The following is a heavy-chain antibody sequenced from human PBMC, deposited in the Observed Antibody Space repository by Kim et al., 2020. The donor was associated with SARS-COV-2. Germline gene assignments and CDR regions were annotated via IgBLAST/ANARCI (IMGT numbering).Heavy chain of an antibody. CDR3: ARTHYGDYMFGYYYYGMDV. CDR2: IIPIFGTA. CDR1: GGTFSSYA. Sequence: SVKVSCKASGGTFSSYAISWVRQAPGQGLEWMGGIIPIFGTANYAQKFQGRVTITADESTSTAYMELSSLRSEDTAVYYCARTHYGDYMFGYYYYGMDVWGQGTTVTVSS. V-gene: IGHV1-69*13. J-gene: IGHJ6*02. D-gene: IGHD4-17*01.